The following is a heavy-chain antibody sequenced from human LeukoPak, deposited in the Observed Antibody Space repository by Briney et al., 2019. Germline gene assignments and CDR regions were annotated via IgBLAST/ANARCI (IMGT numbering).Heavy chain of an antibody. V-gene: IGHV3-30*02. CDR3: AKDFSYSIDY. CDR1: GFTFSSYG. CDR2: IPYDRSAK. Sequence: PGGFLRLSCRASGFTFSSYGIHWVRQAPGKGLEWVTFIPYDRSAKYFADAVKGRFTVSRDYSRNTLSLQMNSLRVEDTAVYYCAKDFSYSIDYWGQGTLVTVSS. J-gene: IGHJ4*02. D-gene: IGHD5-18*01.